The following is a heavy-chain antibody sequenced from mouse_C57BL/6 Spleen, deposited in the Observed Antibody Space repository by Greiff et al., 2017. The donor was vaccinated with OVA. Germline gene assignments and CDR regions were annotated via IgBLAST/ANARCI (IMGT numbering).Heavy chain of an antibody. Sequence: VQLQQPGAELVRPGSSVKLSCKASGYTFTSYWMDWVKQRPGQGLEWIGNIYPSDSETHYNQKFKDKATLTVDKSSSTAYMQLSSLTSEDSAVYYCARSWGGYYAMDYWGQGTSVTVSS. CDR2: IYPSDSET. CDR1: GYTFTSYW. CDR3: ARSWGGYYAMDY. J-gene: IGHJ4*01. V-gene: IGHV1-61*01.